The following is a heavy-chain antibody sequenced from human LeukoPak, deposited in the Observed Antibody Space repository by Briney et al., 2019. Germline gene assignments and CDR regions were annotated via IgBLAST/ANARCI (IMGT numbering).Heavy chain of an antibody. V-gene: IGHV5-51*01. CDR3: ARTDYNFWFDP. CDR1: GYIFTSYC. J-gene: IGHJ5*02. D-gene: IGHD5-24*01. CDR2: IYPADSDT. Sequence: GESLKISCKGSGYIFTSYCIVWARQMPGKGLEWMGIIYPADSDTRYSPSFQGQVSISVDKSINTAYLQWTSLKASDTAMYYCARTDYNFWFDPWGQGTLVTVSS.